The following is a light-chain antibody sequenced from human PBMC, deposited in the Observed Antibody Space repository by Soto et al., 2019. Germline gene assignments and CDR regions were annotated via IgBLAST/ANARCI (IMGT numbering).Light chain of an antibody. J-gene: IGKJ4*01. CDR3: QQSSRMPP. V-gene: IGKV1-39*01. CDR2: HAS. Sequence: DIQLTQSPSSLSASVGDRVTITRRSSQNINTYLNWYQQRPGEPPKLLIYHASSLKSGVPSRFSGSASGTAFTLTISSLQPEDFGTYYCQQSSRMPPFGGGTKLDIK. CDR1: QNINTY.